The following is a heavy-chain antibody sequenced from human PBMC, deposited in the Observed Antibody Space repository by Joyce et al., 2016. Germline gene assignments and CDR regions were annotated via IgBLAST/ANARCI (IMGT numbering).Heavy chain of an antibody. CDR2: ISPYNGNT. V-gene: IGHV1-18*01. D-gene: IGHD3-16*01. CDR1: GYTYINYG. J-gene: IGHJ3*02. CDR3: ARESWSPWGAFDI. Sequence: QVQLVQSGAEVKKPGASVKVSCKASGYTYINYGIIWVRQAPGQGLDWMGWISPYNGNTNYAQKFQGRVTMTTETSTSTAYMELRSLRSDDTAVYYCARESWSPWGAFDIWGQGTMVTVSS.